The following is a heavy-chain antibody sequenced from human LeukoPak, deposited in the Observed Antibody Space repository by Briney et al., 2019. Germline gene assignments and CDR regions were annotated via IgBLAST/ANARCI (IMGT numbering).Heavy chain of an antibody. Sequence: GGSLRLSCAASGFTFSSAWMSWVRQAPGKGLEWVGRIKSKTDGETTDYAAPVKGRFSISRDDSKNTLYLQMNSLKTEDTAVYYCATPSGYDYLFGYWGQGTLVTISS. V-gene: IGHV3-15*01. CDR3: ATPSGYDYLFGY. D-gene: IGHD5-12*01. CDR2: IKSKTDGETT. CDR1: GFTFSSAW. J-gene: IGHJ4*02.